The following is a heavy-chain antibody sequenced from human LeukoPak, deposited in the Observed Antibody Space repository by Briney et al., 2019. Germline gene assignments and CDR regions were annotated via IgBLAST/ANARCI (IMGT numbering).Heavy chain of an antibody. D-gene: IGHD6-13*01. CDR2: INHSGST. J-gene: IGHJ1*01. Sequence: PSETLSLTCAGYGGSFSGYYWSGIRQPPGKGLEWIGEINHSGSTNYNPSLKSRVTISADTSKNQFSLKLSSVTAADTAVYYCARGSVLLAAAAHRGKYFQHWGQGTLVTVSS. CDR1: GGSFSGYY. V-gene: IGHV4-34*01. CDR3: ARGSVLLAAAAHRGKYFQH.